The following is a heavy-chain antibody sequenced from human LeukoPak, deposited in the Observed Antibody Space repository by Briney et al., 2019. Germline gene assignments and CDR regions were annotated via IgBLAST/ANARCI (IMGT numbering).Heavy chain of an antibody. D-gene: IGHD2-2*01. CDR3: ARIGYCSSTSCYSSNAFDI. CDR2: INPSGGST. V-gene: IGHV1-46*01. CDR1: GYTFTSYY. Sequence: GASVKVSCKASGYTFTSYYMHWVRQAPGQGLEWMGIINPSGGSTSYAQKFQGRVTMTRDTSTSTVYMELSSLRSEDTAVYYCARIGYCSSTSCYSSNAFDIWGQGTMVTVSS. J-gene: IGHJ3*02.